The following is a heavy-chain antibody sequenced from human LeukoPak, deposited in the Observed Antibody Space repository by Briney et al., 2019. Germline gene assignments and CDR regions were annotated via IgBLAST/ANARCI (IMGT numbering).Heavy chain of an antibody. CDR2: ISSSSSYI. Sequence: GGSLRLSCAASGFTFSSYSMNWVRQAPGKGLEWVSSISSSSSYIYYADSVKGRFTISRDNAENSLYLQMNSLRAEDTAVYYCARDPVRPDAFDIWGQGTMVTVSS. CDR3: ARDPVRPDAFDI. D-gene: IGHD4-17*01. J-gene: IGHJ3*02. CDR1: GFTFSSYS. V-gene: IGHV3-21*01.